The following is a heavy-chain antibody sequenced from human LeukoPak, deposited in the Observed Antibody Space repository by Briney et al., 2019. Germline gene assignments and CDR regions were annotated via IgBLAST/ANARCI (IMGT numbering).Heavy chain of an antibody. D-gene: IGHD3-22*01. Sequence: GASVKVSCKASGYTFASYYIHWVRQAPGQGLEWMGWINPNSGVTGYAQNFQGRVTMTRDTSISTAYMELSGLTSDDTAMYYCARDGQYYYDSPRGFDYWGQGTLVTVSS. CDR2: INPNSGVT. J-gene: IGHJ4*02. CDR1: GYTFASYY. CDR3: ARDGQYYYDSPRGFDY. V-gene: IGHV1-2*02.